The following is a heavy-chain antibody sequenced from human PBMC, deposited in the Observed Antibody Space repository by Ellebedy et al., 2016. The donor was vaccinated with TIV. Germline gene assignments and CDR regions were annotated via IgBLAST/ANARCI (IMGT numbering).Heavy chain of an antibody. CDR1: GFSLTFRGMG. CDR2: IYCHDDK. J-gene: IGHJ3*02. CDR3: AHRRFTMFRGVTFDAFDI. Sequence: SGPTLVKPTQTLTLTCTFSGFSLTFRGMGVGWILQSPGKTLEWLALIYCHDDKRYSPSLKSRITISKDTSKSQVVLTMTNMGPADTGTYYCAHRRFTMFRGVTFDAFDIWGQGTMVTVSS. D-gene: IGHD3-10*01. V-gene: IGHV2-5*01.